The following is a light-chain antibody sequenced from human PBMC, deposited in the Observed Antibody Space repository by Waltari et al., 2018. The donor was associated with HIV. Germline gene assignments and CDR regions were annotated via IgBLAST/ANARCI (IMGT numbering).Light chain of an antibody. CDR1: QTINNN. J-gene: IGKJ1*01. CDR2: GAS. V-gene: IGKV3-15*01. Sequence: EKVMTQSPATLSVSPGARATLPCRASQTINNNLAWYQQKPGQAPQLLIYGASTRAAGVPAMFSGSGSGKEFTLTITSLQSEDLAIYDCEKYKNWPETFGQGTKVEIK. CDR3: EKYKNWPET.